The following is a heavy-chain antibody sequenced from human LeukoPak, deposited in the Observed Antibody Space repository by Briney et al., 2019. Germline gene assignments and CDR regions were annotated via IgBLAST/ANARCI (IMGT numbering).Heavy chain of an antibody. CDR3: AKVYGDGVWYYGMDV. V-gene: IGHV3-53*01. D-gene: IGHD4-17*01. CDR1: GFTVSSNY. Sequence: PGRSLRLSCAASGFTVSSNYMSWVRQAPGKGLEWVSVIYSGGSTYYADSVKGRFTISRDNSKNTLYLQMNSLRAEDTAVYYCAKVYGDGVWYYGMDVWGQGTTVTVSS. CDR2: IYSGGST. J-gene: IGHJ6*02.